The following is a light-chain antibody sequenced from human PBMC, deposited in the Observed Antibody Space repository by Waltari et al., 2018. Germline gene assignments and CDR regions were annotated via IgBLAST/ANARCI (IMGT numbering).Light chain of an antibody. J-gene: IGKJ1*01. Sequence: DIVMTQSPDSLAVSLGERATINCKSRQSVLDSSNNKNYLAWYQQKPGQPPKLLIYWASTRESGVPDRFSGSGSGTDFTLTISSLQAEDVAVYYCQQFYATPRTFGQGTKVGLK. CDR1: QSVLDSSNNKNY. CDR2: WAS. CDR3: QQFYATPRT. V-gene: IGKV4-1*01.